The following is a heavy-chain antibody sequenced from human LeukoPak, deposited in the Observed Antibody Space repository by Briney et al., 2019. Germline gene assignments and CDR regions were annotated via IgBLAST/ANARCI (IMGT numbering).Heavy chain of an antibody. D-gene: IGHD2-15*01. CDR1: GYTFTNYG. CDR2: ISAYNGKK. J-gene: IGHJ3*02. CDR3: ARENRYCRGGSCYSAASADVFDI. V-gene: IGHV1-18*01. Sequence: ASVKVSCKASGYTFTNYGISGVRQAPGQGLEWMGWISAYNGKKNYAQKLQGRVTMATDTSTSTVYMELRSLRSDDTAVYYCARENRYCRGGSCYSAASADVFDIWGQGTMVTVSS.